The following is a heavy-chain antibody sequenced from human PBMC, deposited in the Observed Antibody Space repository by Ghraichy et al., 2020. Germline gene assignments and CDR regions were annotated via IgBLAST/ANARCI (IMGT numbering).Heavy chain of an antibody. CDR3: EVGEQGDANYYYMDV. CDR1: GFTFSNAW. V-gene: IGHV3-15*01. Sequence: GGSLRLSCAASGFTFSNAWMSWVRQAPGKGLEWVGRIKSKTDGGTTDYAAPVKGRFTISRDDSKNTLYLQMNSLKTEDTAVYYCEVGEQGDANYYYMDVWGKGTTVTVSS. CDR2: IKSKTDGGTT. J-gene: IGHJ6*03. D-gene: IGHD1/OR15-1a*01.